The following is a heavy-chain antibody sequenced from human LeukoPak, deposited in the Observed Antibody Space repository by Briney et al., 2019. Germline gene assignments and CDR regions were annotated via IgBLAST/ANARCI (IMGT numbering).Heavy chain of an antibody. CDR1: GYTFTSYY. CDR3: ARAFSYDFWSGYSHFDY. Sequence: ASVKVSCKASGYTFTSYYMHWVRQAPGQGLEWMGIINPSGGSTSYAQKFQGRVTMTRDTSTSTVYMELSNLRSEDTAVYYCARAFSYDFWSGYSHFDYWGQGTLVTVSS. CDR2: INPSGGST. D-gene: IGHD3-3*01. J-gene: IGHJ4*02. V-gene: IGHV1-46*01.